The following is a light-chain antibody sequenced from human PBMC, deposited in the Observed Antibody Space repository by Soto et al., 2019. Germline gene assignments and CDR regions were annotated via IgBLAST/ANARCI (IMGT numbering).Light chain of an antibody. CDR1: SGHSDYA. CDR3: QTWGSGIVV. J-gene: IGLJ2*01. Sequence: QPVLTQSPSASASLGASVKLTCTLSSGHSDYAIAWHQQQSEKGPRYLMKLNSDGRHSTGGGIPDRFSGSSAGAERYLTISSLQSEDEADYYCQTWGSGIVVFGGGTKLTVL. CDR2: LNSDGRH. V-gene: IGLV4-69*01.